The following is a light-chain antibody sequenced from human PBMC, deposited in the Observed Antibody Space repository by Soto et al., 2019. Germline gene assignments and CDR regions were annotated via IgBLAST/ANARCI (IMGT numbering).Light chain of an antibody. CDR3: QQSYSSPTWT. J-gene: IGKJ1*01. CDR2: AAS. V-gene: IGKV1-39*01. Sequence: IQVTQSPSSLSALAPPRLTISGRVSQSIGISLNWYQQRPGKAPKLLVFAASSLQSGVPSRFSGSGSGTDFTLTISSLHPEDFATYYCQQSYSSPTWTFGQGTKVDIK. CDR1: QSIGIS.